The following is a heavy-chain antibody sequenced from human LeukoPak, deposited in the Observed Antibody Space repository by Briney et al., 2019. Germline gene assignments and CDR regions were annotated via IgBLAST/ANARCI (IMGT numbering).Heavy chain of an antibody. Sequence: PSETLSLTFTVSGCPIMSYYWSWIRQPPGKGLEWIGEINHGGRTKYRPSLKSRVTISIDTSKNQFSLKLTSVTAADTAVYYCARYLDYGGNSRVFQHWGQGTLVTVSS. D-gene: IGHD4-23*01. J-gene: IGHJ1*01. CDR2: INHGGRT. V-gene: IGHV4-34*01. CDR3: ARYLDYGGNSRVFQH. CDR1: GCPIMSYY.